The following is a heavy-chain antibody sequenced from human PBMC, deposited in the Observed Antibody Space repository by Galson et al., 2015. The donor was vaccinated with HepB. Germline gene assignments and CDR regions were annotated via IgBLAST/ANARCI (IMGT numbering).Heavy chain of an antibody. CDR3: TTSTSSGEVY. V-gene: IGHV3-73*01. Sequence: SLRLSCAASGFTSSASAIYWVRQASGKGLEWVGRIRSQTNNHATAYAASVKGRFTISRDDPKNTAYLQMNSLKTEDTAVYYCTTSTSSGEVYWGQGTLVTVSS. J-gene: IGHJ4*02. CDR1: GFTSSASA. D-gene: IGHD6-6*01. CDR2: IRSQTNNHAT.